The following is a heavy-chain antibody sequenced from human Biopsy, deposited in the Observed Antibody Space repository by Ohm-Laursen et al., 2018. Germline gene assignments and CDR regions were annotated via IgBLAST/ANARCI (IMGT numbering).Heavy chain of an antibody. CDR3: ALQSVAQMKNFDY. D-gene: IGHD6-19*01. CDR2: ISPKRGGT. V-gene: IGHV1-2*02. Sequence: AAVKVSCKASGVSFAGYYTHWVRQAPGQGLEWMGWISPKRGGTNYAQKFQGNITMTKNTSMSTAYMEMSRLRSDDTAGYYCALQSVAQMKNFDYWGQGTLVTVSS. J-gene: IGHJ4*02. CDR1: GVSFAGYY.